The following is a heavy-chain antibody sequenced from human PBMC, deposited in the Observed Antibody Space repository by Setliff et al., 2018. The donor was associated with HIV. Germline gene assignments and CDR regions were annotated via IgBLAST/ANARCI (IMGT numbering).Heavy chain of an antibody. V-gene: IGHV4-4*02. CDR3: ARHAVPHYYDSSGPS. J-gene: IGHJ5*02. CDR2: VCQRGGI. D-gene: IGHD3-22*01. Sequence: NPSETLSLTCAVSGDSINTPHCWSWVRQSLEKGLEWIGEVCQRGGINYNPFLWSRASISMDKPRNYFSLEMASMTAADTAVYYCARHAVPHYYDSSGPSWGPGTLVTVSS. CDR1: GDSINTPHC.